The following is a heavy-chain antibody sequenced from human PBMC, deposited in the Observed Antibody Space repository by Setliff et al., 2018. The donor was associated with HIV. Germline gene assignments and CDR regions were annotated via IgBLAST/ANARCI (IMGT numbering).Heavy chain of an antibody. Sequence: GGSLRLSCAASGFSFSSYWMSWVRQAPGKGLEWVANIKGDGSATYYVDSVKGRFTISRDNANNSLCLQMNSLRVEDTAVYYCARGGGGARRVIGSWGQGALVTVSS. CDR3: ARGGGGARRVIGS. D-gene: IGHD6-6*01. J-gene: IGHJ4*02. V-gene: IGHV3-7*03. CDR2: IKGDGSAT. CDR1: GFSFSSYW.